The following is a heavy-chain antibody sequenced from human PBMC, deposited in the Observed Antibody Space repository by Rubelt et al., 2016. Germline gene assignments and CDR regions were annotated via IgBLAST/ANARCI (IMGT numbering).Heavy chain of an antibody. CDR1: GFSFSAYS. CDR3: AKDLPSGRVGF. V-gene: IGHV3-48*04. J-gene: IGHJ4*02. CDR2: ISSSGSSI. Sequence: EAQLVESGGGLVQPGGSLRLSCAASGFSFSAYSMNWVRQAPGKGPEWVSHISSSGSSIYYADSVKGRFAISRDNAKNSLYMQMKSLRAEDTAVYYCAKDLPSGRVGFWGQGTLVTVSS. D-gene: IGHD1-26*01.